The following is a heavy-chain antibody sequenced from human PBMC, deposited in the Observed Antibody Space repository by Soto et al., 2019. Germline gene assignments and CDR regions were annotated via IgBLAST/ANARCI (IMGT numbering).Heavy chain of an antibody. CDR3: ASPGGPERGGSASGYCDY. CDR2: ISGSGGST. Sequence: GGSLRLSCAASGFTFSSYAMSWVRQAPGKGLEWVSAISGSGGSTYYADSVKGRFTISRDNSKNTLYLQMNSLRAEDTAVYYCASPGGPERGGSASGYCDYWGQGTLVTVSS. CDR1: GFTFSSYA. D-gene: IGHD3-22*01. V-gene: IGHV3-23*01. J-gene: IGHJ4*02.